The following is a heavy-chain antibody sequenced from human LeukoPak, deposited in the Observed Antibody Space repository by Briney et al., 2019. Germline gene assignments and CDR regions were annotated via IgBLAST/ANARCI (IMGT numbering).Heavy chain of an antibody. D-gene: IGHD6-19*01. Sequence: PGGSLRLSCAVSGFTFSDHFLDWVRQAPGKGLEWVGRSRNKAKSYTTEYAAPVKGRFTISRDDSKNSLYLQMNSLETEDTAVYYCVRVGSVSGSDYLDYWGQGTLVTVSS. J-gene: IGHJ4*02. CDR2: SRNKAKSYTT. CDR1: GFTFSDHF. V-gene: IGHV3-72*01. CDR3: VRVGSVSGSDYLDY.